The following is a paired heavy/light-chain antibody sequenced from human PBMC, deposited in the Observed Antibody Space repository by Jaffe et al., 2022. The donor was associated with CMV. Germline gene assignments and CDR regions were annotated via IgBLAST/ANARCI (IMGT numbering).Heavy chain of an antibody. CDR2: IDNSGGT. D-gene: IGHD4-17*01. J-gene: IGHJ5*02. CDR1: GDSISSYY. Sequence: QVQLQESGPGLVKPSETLSLTCTVSGDSISSYYWSWIRQAPGKGLEWIGYIDNSGGTNYNPSLKSRVTIAADTSKNQFSLNLRSVTAADTAVYYCVRWVTTVRNNWFAPWGQGTQVTVSS. CDR3: VRWVTTVRNNWFAP. V-gene: IGHV4-59*12.
Light chain of an antibody. Sequence: EIVLTQSPATLSLSPGQRATLSCRASQTVGRNYLSWYQQKPGQAPSLLIYGASTRATGIPARFSGSVSGTDFTLTISSLQPEDFAVYYCQQDQDLLTFGGGTKVEIK. J-gene: IGKJ4*01. V-gene: IGKV3D-7*01. CDR1: QTVGRNY. CDR2: GAS. CDR3: QQDQDLLT.